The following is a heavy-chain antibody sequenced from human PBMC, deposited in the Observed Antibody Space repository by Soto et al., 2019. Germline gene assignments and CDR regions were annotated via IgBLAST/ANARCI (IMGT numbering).Heavy chain of an antibody. J-gene: IGHJ5*02. CDR2: IYYSGST. V-gene: IGHV4-39*01. D-gene: IGHD2-2*01. Sequence: QLQLQESGPGLVKPSETLSLTCTVSGGSISSSSYYWGWIRQPPGKGLEWIGSIYYSGSTYYNPSLKSRVTISVDTSKNQFSLKLSSVTAADTAVYYCARHGFIVVVPAAIGPGRPNWFDPWGQGTLVTVSS. CDR1: GGSISSSSYY. CDR3: ARHGFIVVVPAAIGPGRPNWFDP.